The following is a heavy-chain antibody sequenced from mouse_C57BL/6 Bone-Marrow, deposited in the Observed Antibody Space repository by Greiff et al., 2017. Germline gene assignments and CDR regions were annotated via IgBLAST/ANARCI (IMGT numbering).Heavy chain of an antibody. CDR3: ARVYYDYSWFAY. J-gene: IGHJ3*01. V-gene: IGHV1-9*01. CDR1: GYTFTGYW. CDR2: ILPGSGST. D-gene: IGHD2-4*01. Sequence: QVQLKQSGAELMKPGASVKLSCKATGYTFTGYWIEWVKQRPGHGLEWIGEILPGSGSTNYNEKFKGKATFTADTSSTTAYMQLSRLPTDDSAIYSCARVYYDYSWFAYWGQGTLVTVSA.